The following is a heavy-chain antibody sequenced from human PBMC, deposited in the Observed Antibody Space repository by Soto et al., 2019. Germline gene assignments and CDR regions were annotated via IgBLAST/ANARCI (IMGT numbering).Heavy chain of an antibody. Sequence: EASVKVSCKASGGTFSSYTLSWLRQAPGQGLEWMGRFIPLLGIANYAQKLQGRVTITADKSTSTAFMELSSLRSEDTAVYYCANIFSGALPGFDYWGQGTLVTVSS. CDR1: GGTFSSYT. J-gene: IGHJ4*02. D-gene: IGHD3-9*01. V-gene: IGHV1-69*02. CDR3: ANIFSGALPGFDY. CDR2: FIPLLGIA.